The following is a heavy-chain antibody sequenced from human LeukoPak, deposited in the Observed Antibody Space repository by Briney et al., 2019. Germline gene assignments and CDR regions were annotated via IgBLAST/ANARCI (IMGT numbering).Heavy chain of an antibody. D-gene: IGHD5-18*01. Sequence: PGGSLRLSCAASGFTFSSYGMHWVRQAPGKGLEWVAVIWYDGSKTYYADSVKGRFTISRDNSKNTLYLQMSSLRADDTAVYYCAKDRVGGYSYGTPPDYWGQGTLVTVSS. CDR2: IWYDGSKT. V-gene: IGHV3-33*06. CDR3: AKDRVGGYSYGTPPDY. CDR1: GFTFSSYG. J-gene: IGHJ4*02.